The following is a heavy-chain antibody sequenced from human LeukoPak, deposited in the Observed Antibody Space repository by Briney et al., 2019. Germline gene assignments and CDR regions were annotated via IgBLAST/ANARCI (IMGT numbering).Heavy chain of an antibody. Sequence: GGSLRLSCAASGFTFSDYYMTWIRLAPGKGLEWISYISSRGSTRYYSDSVKGRFTISRDNAKNSLYLQMNSLRAEDTALYYCARDKEDILTGYGFDYWGQGTLVTVSS. V-gene: IGHV3-11*01. D-gene: IGHD3-9*01. CDR1: GFTFSDYY. CDR3: ARDKEDILTGYGFDY. CDR2: ISSRGSTR. J-gene: IGHJ4*02.